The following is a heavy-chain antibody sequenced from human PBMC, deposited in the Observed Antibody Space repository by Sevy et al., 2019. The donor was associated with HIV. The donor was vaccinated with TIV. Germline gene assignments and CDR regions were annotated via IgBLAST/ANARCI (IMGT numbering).Heavy chain of an antibody. J-gene: IGHJ4*02. CDR3: VRGLSEKDLYYFDY. CDR1: GFTVISNY. V-gene: IGHV3-53*01. CDR2: IYSAGST. Sequence: GGSLRLSCAASGFTVISNYMSWVRQAPGMGLEWVSLIYSAGSTYYADSVKGRFTISRDNSKNTLYLQMNSLRAEDTAVYYCVRGLSEKDLYYFDYWGQGTLVTVSS.